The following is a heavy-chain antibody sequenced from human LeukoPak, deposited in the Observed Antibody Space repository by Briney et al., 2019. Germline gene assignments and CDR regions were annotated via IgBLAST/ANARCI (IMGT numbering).Heavy chain of an antibody. J-gene: IGHJ4*02. V-gene: IGHV3-48*01. Sequence: GGSLRLSCAASGFTFSDYSMNWVRQAPGKGLEEVSYISSSSSTIHYADSVKGRFTISRDNSKNTLYLQMNSLRAEDTAVYYCVRGYSGYDHLYFDYWGQGTLVTVSS. CDR2: ISSSSSTI. D-gene: IGHD5-12*01. CDR3: VRGYSGYDHLYFDY. CDR1: GFTFSDYS.